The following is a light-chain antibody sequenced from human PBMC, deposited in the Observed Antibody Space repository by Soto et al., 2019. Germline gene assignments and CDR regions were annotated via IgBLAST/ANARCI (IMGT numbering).Light chain of an antibody. CDR1: QSVSSSY. V-gene: IGKV3-20*01. CDR3: QQFGTSFPYT. J-gene: IGKJ2*01. Sequence: EIVLTQSPGTLSLSPGERATLTCRASQSVSSSYLAWYQQKPGQAPRLLMYDASNRATGIPDRFSGSGSGTDFTLTISRLEPEDFAVYYCQQFGTSFPYTFGQGTKLDIE. CDR2: DAS.